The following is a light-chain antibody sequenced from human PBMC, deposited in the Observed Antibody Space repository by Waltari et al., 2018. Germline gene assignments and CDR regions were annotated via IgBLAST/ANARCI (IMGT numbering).Light chain of an antibody. J-gene: IGKJ3*01. V-gene: IGKV1-5*03. Sequence: DIQMTQSPSTLSASVGDRVTITCRASPSISSWLAWYQQKPGKAPTLLIYKASSLESGVPSRFSGSGSGTEFTLTISSLQPDDFATYYCQQYNSYSLSTFGPGTKVDIK. CDR3: QQYNSYSLST. CDR1: PSISSW. CDR2: KAS.